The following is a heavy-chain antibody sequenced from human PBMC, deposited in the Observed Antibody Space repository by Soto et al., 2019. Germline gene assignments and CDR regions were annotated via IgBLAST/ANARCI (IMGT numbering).Heavy chain of an antibody. CDR2: ISWNSATL. CDR3: AKDVGSYYYDSSAYSYDY. CDR1: GFIFEDFA. Sequence: SLRLSCVGSGFIFEDFAMNWVRQVPGKGLEWVSGISWNSATLAYADSVKGRFIVSRDNAKNILYLQMNSLRAEDAALYYCAKDVGSYYYDSSAYSYDYWIQGTLVIVSS. D-gene: IGHD3-22*01. V-gene: IGHV3-9*01. J-gene: IGHJ4*02.